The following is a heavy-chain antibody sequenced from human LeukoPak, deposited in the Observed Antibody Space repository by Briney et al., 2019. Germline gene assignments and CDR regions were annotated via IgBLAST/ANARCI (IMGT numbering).Heavy chain of an antibody. Sequence: PGGSLRLSCAASGFTFSSYGMHWVRQAPGKGLEWVAVIWYDGTNTYYADSVKGRFTISRDNSKNTLYLQMNSLRAEDTAVYYCARDFCSGGSCYSDAFDIWGQGTMVTVSS. V-gene: IGHV3-33*01. CDR3: ARDFCSGGSCYSDAFDI. D-gene: IGHD2-15*01. J-gene: IGHJ3*02. CDR1: GFTFSSYG. CDR2: IWYDGTNT.